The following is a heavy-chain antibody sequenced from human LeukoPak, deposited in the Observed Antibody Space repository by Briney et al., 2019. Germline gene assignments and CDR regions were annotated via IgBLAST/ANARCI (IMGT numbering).Heavy chain of an antibody. V-gene: IGHV3-15*01. CDR1: GFTFNNAW. CDR2: IKTKTDGRTT. CDR3: TTGFSGWSFFDY. D-gene: IGHD6-19*01. Sequence: AGSLRLSCAASGFTFNNAWMSWVRQAPRKGLEWVGRIKTKTDGRTTDYAAPVKGRFTISRDDSKTTLYLQMNSLKTEDTAVYYCTTGFSGWSFFDYWGQGTLVSVSS. J-gene: IGHJ4*02.